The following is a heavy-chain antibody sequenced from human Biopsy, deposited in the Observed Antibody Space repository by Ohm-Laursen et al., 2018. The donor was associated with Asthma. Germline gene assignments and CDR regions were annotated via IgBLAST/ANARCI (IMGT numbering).Heavy chain of an antibody. D-gene: IGHD6-6*01. J-gene: IGHJ2*01. CDR1: GDAMSTSGSY. V-gene: IGHV4-39*02. CDR3: ARAVSSSSYWYFDI. Sequence: SETLSLTCIVSGDAMSTSGSYWGWIRQSPGKGLEWIGSIYYSGRTYYNPSLESRVTISADTSKNHFSLKVTSVTAADTAVYYCARAVSSSSYWYFDIWGRGEMVTVSS. CDR2: IYYSGRT.